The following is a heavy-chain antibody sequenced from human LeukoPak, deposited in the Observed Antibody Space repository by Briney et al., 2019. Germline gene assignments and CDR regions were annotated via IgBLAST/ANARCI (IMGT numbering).Heavy chain of an antibody. CDR1: GGSVSSGYYY. J-gene: IGHJ6*03. CDR3: ARAQGSSSSVYYYYYYMDV. V-gene: IGHV4-61*01. Sequence: KSSQTLSLTRIVSGGSVSSGYYYWSWIRQPPGKGLEWIGYIYYSGSTNYNPSLKSRVTISVDTSKNQFSLKLSSVTAADTAVYYCARAQGSSSSVYYYYYYMDVWGKGTTVTVSS. CDR2: IYYSGST. D-gene: IGHD2-2*01.